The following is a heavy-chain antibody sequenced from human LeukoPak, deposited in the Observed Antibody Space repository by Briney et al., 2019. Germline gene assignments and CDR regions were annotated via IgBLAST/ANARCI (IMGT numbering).Heavy chain of an antibody. J-gene: IGHJ4*02. CDR1: GGSISSSSYY. CDR3: ARGLSPPGIAAAGVGGFDY. Sequence: PSETLSLTCTVSGGSISSSSYYWSWIRQPPGKGLEWIGEINHSGSTNYNPSLKSRVTISVDTSKNQFSLKLSSVTAADTAVYYCARGLSPPGIAAAGVGGFDYWGQGTLVTVSS. V-gene: IGHV4-39*07. D-gene: IGHD6-13*01. CDR2: INHSGST.